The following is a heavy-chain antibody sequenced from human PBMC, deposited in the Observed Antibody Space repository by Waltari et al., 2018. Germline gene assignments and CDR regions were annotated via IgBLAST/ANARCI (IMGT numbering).Heavy chain of an antibody. D-gene: IGHD2-21*02. CDR3: ARGYCGGDCSSSARYVDI. CDR1: GFTFSSSC. CDR2: ITNSGAT. Sequence: EEQLVESGGGLIQPGGSLRLSCAASGFTFSSSCMSLVRQAPGKGLEWVSYITNSGATHYADSLRGRFIVSRDNAKSSLYLQMNSLRAEDTALYYCARGYCGGDCSSSARYVDIWGRGTLVSVSS. V-gene: IGHV3-48*04. J-gene: IGHJ2*01.